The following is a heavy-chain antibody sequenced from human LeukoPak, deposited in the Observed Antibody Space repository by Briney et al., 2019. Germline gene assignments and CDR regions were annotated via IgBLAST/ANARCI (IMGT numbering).Heavy chain of an antibody. CDR2: IFKTGTV. Sequence: SETLSLTCSVSSGSPGNYYWSWIRQSPGKGLEWIAHIFKTGTVTHSPSLQSRVTMSVNTSNNQFSLTLRSVTAADTALYYCARDLLESGGLHWFDPWGQGTLVTVSS. V-gene: IGHV4-59*01. J-gene: IGHJ5*02. CDR1: SGSPGNYY. CDR3: ARDLLESGGLHWFDP. D-gene: IGHD1-26*01.